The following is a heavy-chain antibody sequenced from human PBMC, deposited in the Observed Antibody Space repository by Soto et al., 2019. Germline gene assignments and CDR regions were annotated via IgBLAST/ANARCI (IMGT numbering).Heavy chain of an antibody. Sequence: GASVKVSCKASGGTFGNSAISWVRQAPGQGLEWMGGIIPIFSTPDYAQKFQGRVTITADESTTTAYMELTSLKSEDTAVYYCARDKDRQQLGGNYYYGIDVWGQGTTVTVSS. V-gene: IGHV1-69*13. CDR3: ARDKDRQQLGGNYYYGIDV. CDR1: GGTFGNSA. J-gene: IGHJ6*02. CDR2: IIPIFSTP. D-gene: IGHD2-15*01.